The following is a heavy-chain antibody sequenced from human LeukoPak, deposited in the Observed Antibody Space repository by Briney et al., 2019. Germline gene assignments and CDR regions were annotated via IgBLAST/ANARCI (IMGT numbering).Heavy chain of an antibody. V-gene: IGHV4-34*01. CDR3: ARGGIAVAGMGFDY. Sequence: SETLSLTCAVYGGSFSGYYWSWIRQPPGKGLEWIGEINHSGSTNYNPSLKSRVTISVDTSKNQFSLKLSSVTAADTAVYYCARGGIAVAGMGFDYWGQGTLVTVFS. J-gene: IGHJ4*02. CDR1: GGSFSGYY. CDR2: INHSGST. D-gene: IGHD6-19*01.